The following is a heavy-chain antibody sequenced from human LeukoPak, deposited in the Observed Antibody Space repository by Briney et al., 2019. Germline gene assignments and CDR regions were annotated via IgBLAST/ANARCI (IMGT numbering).Heavy chain of an antibody. CDR1: GGSISSSLYY. J-gene: IGHJ5*02. V-gene: IGHV4-39*02. D-gene: IGHD2-21*01. CDR3: ARDGGGARPHGWFDP. Sequence: KPSETLSLTCTVSGGSISSSLYYWGWIRQPPGKGLEWIGSLHYSGSTYYNPSLKSRVTISVDTSNNQFSLKLSSVTAADTAVYYCARDGGGARPHGWFDPWGQGTLVTVSS. CDR2: LHYSGST.